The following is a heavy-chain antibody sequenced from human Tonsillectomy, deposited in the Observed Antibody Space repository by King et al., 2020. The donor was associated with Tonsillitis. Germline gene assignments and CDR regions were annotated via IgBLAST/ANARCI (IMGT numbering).Heavy chain of an antibody. CDR2: ISYDGTNK. Sequence: QVQLVESGGGVVQPGRSLRLSCAPSGFTFSSYAMHWVRQAPGKGLEWVAVISYDGTNKYYADSVKGRFTISRDNSKNTLYLQMNSLRAEDTAVYYCARENYYYSSGYFDYWGQGTLVTVSS. CDR3: ARENYYYSSGYFDY. V-gene: IGHV3-30*01. CDR1: GFTFSSYA. J-gene: IGHJ4*02. D-gene: IGHD3-22*01.